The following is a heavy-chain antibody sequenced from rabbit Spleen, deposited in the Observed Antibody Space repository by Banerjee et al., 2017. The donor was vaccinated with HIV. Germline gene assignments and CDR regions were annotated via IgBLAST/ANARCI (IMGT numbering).Heavy chain of an antibody. V-gene: IGHV1S45*01. CDR1: GFSFTYIDY. CDR2: VAAGVSFTT. J-gene: IGHJ6*01. Sequence: QEQLEESGGDLVKPGASLTLTCTASGFSFTYIDYLCWVRQPPGKGPEWIACVAAGVSFTTYYATWAKGRFTISKTSSTTVTLQITSLTAADTATYFCARDSGTSFSSYGMDLWGPGTLVTVS. D-gene: IGHD8-1*01. CDR3: ARDSGTSFSSYGMDL.